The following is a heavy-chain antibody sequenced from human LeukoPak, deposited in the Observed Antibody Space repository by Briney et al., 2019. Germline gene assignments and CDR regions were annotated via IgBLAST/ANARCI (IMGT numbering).Heavy chain of an antibody. CDR2: ISSLSGTI. CDR1: GFTFSSYS. CDR3: AKTAGIAAAADFDY. D-gene: IGHD6-13*01. Sequence: GGSLRLSCVASGFTFSSYSMNWVRQAPGEGLEWVSYISSLSGTIYYADSVKGRFTISRDNAKNSLYLQMDSLRAEDTAVYYCAKTAGIAAAADFDYWGQGTLVTVSS. V-gene: IGHV3-48*01. J-gene: IGHJ4*02.